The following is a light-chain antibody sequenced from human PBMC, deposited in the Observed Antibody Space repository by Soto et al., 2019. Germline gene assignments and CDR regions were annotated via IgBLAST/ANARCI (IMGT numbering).Light chain of an antibody. V-gene: IGKV3-20*01. CDR2: GAS. Sequence: IVLTQSPGTLSSSPGQRATLSCRASQSVSSNYLAWYQQKPGQAPRLLIYGASSRATGIPDRFSGSGSGTDFTLTISRLEPEDFAVYYCQQYGSSAIAFGQGTRLDIK. CDR1: QSVSSNY. CDR3: QQYGSSAIA. J-gene: IGKJ5*01.